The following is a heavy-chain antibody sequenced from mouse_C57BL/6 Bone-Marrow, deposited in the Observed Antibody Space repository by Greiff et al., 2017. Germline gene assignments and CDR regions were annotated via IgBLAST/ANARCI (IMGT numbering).Heavy chain of an antibody. Sequence: VKLVESGPELVKPGASVKLSCKASGYTFTSYDINWVKQRPGQGLEWIGWISPRDGSTKYNEKFKGKATLTVDTSSSTSYMELHSLTSEDSAVYFGARLEYDGSSGDWYFDVWGTGTTVTVSS. CDR2: ISPRDGST. CDR3: ARLEYDGSSGDWYFDV. J-gene: IGHJ1*03. V-gene: IGHV1-85*01. D-gene: IGHD1-1*01. CDR1: GYTFTSYD.